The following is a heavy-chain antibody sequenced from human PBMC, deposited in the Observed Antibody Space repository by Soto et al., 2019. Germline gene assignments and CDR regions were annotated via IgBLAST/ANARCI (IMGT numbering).Heavy chain of an antibody. Sequence: PSATLSLTCAVYGGSFSGYYWSWIRQPPGKGLEWIGEINHSGSTNYNPSLKSRVTISVDTSKNQFSLKLSSVTAADTAVYYCARTCFYYYYYYGMDVWGQGTTVTVSS. CDR1: GGSFSGYY. CDR3: ARTCFYYYYYYGMDV. J-gene: IGHJ6*02. V-gene: IGHV4-34*01. CDR2: INHSGST.